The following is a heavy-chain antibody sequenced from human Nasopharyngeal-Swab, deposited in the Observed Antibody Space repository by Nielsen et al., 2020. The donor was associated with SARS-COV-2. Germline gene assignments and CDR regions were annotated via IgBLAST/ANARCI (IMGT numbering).Heavy chain of an antibody. CDR3: AKELDIVVVPAAYGFGYYGMDV. CDR1: GFTFDDYA. CDR2: ISWNSGSI. J-gene: IGHJ6*02. V-gene: IGHV3-9*01. D-gene: IGHD2-2*03. Sequence: SLKISCAASGFTFDDYAMHWVRQAPGKGLEWVSGISWNSGSIGYADSAKGRFTISRDNAKNSLYLQMNSLRAEDTALYYCAKELDIVVVPAAYGFGYYGMDVWGQGTTVTVSS.